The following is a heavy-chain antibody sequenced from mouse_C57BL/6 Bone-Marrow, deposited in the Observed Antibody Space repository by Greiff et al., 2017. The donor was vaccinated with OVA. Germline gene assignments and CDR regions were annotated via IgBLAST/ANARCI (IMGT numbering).Heavy chain of an antibody. CDR3: ARRGYPYYAMDY. Sequence: QVQLQQPGAELVKPGASVKMSCKASGYTLTGYWITWVKKSPGQGLEWMGDIYPGSVITNYNEKFKSKATLTVDTSSSTAYMQLSSLTSEDSAVYYCARRGYPYYAMDYWGQGTSVTVSS. V-gene: IGHV1-55*01. J-gene: IGHJ4*01. D-gene: IGHD2-14*01. CDR1: GYTLTGYW. CDR2: IYPGSVIT.